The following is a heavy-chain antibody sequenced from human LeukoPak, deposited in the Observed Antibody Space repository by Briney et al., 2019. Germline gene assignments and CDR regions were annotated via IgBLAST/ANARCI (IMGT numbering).Heavy chain of an antibody. CDR2: INSDGSST. J-gene: IGHJ4*02. CDR3: SRELGAPDY. Sequence: GGSLRLSCAASGFTFSSYCMHWVRQAPGKGLVWVSRINSDGSSTIYADAVKGRFTISRDNAKNTLYLQMTSLRVEDTAVYYCSRELGAPDYWGQGTLVTVSS. V-gene: IGHV3-74*01. D-gene: IGHD3-16*01. CDR1: GFTFSSYC.